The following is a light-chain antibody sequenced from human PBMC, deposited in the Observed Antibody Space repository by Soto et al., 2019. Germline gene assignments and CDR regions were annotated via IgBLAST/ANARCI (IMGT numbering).Light chain of an antibody. Sequence: PGERATLSCRASQSVTSSYLAWYQQKPGQAPRLLIYGASSRATGIPDRFSGSGSGTDFTLTISRLEPEDFAVYYCQQYGSSPWTFGQGTKVEIK. CDR2: GAS. V-gene: IGKV3-20*01. CDR1: QSVTSSY. J-gene: IGKJ1*01. CDR3: QQYGSSPWT.